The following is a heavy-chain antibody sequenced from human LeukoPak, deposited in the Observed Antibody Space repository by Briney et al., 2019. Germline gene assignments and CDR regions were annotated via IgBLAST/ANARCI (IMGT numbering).Heavy chain of an antibody. CDR2: IYYSGST. CDR3: ARRLGIAARPLYFDY. V-gene: IGHV4-39*01. CDR1: GGSISSSSYY. Sequence: SETLSLTCTVSGGSISSSSYYWGWIRQPPGKGLEWIGSIYYSGSTYYNPSLKSRVTISVDTSKNQFSLKLSSVTAADTAVYYCARRLGIAARPLYFDYWGQGTLVTVSS. J-gene: IGHJ4*02. D-gene: IGHD6-6*01.